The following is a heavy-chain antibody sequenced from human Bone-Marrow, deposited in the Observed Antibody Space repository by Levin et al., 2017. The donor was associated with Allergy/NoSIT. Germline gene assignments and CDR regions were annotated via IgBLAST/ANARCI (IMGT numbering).Heavy chain of an antibody. CDR1: GFTFSRHW. J-gene: IGHJ4*02. CDR3: ARLMGTTTIYDY. D-gene: IGHD1-1*01. Sequence: GGSLRLSCAASGFTFSRHWMSWVRQAPGKGLEWVASLNQDGSVKYHVDSVKGRFTISRDNADNSLYLQMSSLTLEDTAVYYCARLMGTTTIYDYWGQGTLVTVSS. CDR2: LNQDGSVK. V-gene: IGHV3-7*01.